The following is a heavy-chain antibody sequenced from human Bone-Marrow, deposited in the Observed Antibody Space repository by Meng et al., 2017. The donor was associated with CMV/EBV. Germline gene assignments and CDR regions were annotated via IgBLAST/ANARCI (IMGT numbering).Heavy chain of an antibody. CDR3: ARAPYPAPQDY. J-gene: IGHJ4*02. CDR1: GFTFTTYW. V-gene: IGHV3-7*01. CDR2: IKQDGSEK. Sequence: GGSLRLSCAASGFTFTTYWMTWVRQAPEKGLEWVASIKQDGSEKYYVDSVKGRFTISRDNAKNSLYLQMNSLRAEDTAVYFCARAPYPAPQDYWGQGTLVTFSS.